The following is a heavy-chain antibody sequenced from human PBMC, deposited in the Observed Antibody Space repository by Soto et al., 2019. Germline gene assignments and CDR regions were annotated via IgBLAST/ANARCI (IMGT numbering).Heavy chain of an antibody. V-gene: IGHV3-30*03. CDR2: ISYDGSNK. D-gene: IGHD1-26*01. CDR3: ASSQGGGSGYFDY. CDR1: GFTFSSYC. J-gene: IGHJ4*02. Sequence: GGSLRLSCAASGFTFSSYCMHWVRQAPGKGLEWVAVISYDGSNKYYADSVKGRFTISRDNSKNTLYLQMNSLRAEDTAVYYCASSQGGGSGYFDYWGQGTLVTVSS.